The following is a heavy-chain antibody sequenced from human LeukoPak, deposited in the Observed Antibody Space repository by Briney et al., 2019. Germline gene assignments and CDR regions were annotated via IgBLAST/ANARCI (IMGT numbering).Heavy chain of an antibody. J-gene: IGHJ3*02. CDR2: IYYSGST. CDR3: ARADSSSWSVGAFDI. CDR1: GGSISSYY. V-gene: IGHV4-59*01. Sequence: SETLSLTCTVSGGSISSYYWSWIRQPPGKGLEWIGYIYYSGSTNYNPSLKSRVTISVDTSKNQFSLKLSSVTAADTAVYYCARADSSSWSVGAFDIWGQGTMVTVSS. D-gene: IGHD6-13*01.